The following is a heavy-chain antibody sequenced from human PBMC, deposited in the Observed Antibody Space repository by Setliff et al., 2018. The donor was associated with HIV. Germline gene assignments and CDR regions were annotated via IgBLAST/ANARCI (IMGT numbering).Heavy chain of an antibody. CDR3: ARAPLDYFDY. J-gene: IGHJ4*02. V-gene: IGHV3-66*01. CDR2: IYSGGST. CDR1: GFTVSSNY. Sequence: AGGSLRLSCAASGFTVSSNYMSWVRQAPGKGLEWVSVIYSGGSTYYADSVKGRFTISRDNSKNTLYLQMNSLRAEDTAVYYCARAPLDYFDYWGQGTLVTVSS.